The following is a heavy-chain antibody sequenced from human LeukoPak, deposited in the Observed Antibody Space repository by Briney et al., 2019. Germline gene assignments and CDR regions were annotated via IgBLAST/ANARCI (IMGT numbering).Heavy chain of an antibody. Sequence: GGSLRLSCAASGFTFDGYAMHWVRQAPGKGLEWVSLISGDGGSTYYADSVKGRFTISRDNSKNSLYLQMNSLRTEDTALYYCAKDLGWFGELFSYYYYGMDVWGQGTTVTVSS. CDR2: ISGDGGST. V-gene: IGHV3-43*02. D-gene: IGHD3-10*01. CDR3: AKDLGWFGELFSYYYYGMDV. J-gene: IGHJ6*02. CDR1: GFTFDGYA.